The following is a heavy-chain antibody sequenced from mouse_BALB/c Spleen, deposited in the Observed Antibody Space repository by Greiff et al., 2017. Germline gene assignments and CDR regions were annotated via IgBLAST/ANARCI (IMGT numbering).Heavy chain of an antibody. CDR2: ISTYYGNT. CDR1: GYTFTDYA. CDR3: AKKGNRYGYAMDY. Sequence: QVQLQLSGPELVRPGVSVKISCKGSGYTFTDYAMHWVKQSHAKSLEWIGVISTYYGNTNYNQKFKGKATMTVDKSSSTAYMELASLTSEDSAIYYCAKKGNRYGYAMDYWGQGTSVTVSS. D-gene: IGHD2-14*01. V-gene: IGHV1-67*01. J-gene: IGHJ4*01.